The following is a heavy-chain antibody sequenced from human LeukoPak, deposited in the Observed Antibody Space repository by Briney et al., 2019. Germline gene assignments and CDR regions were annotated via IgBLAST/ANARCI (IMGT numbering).Heavy chain of an antibody. D-gene: IGHD2-15*01. Sequence: GSLRLSCAASGFTLSNYWVHWVRQAPGKGLVWVSRINEDGRTTTYADPVKGRFTISRDNAKNTLYLQMNSLRVEDTAVYYCARDLSGAHDFWGQGTLVTVSS. CDR2: INEDGRTT. V-gene: IGHV3-74*01. J-gene: IGHJ4*02. CDR1: GFTLSNYW. CDR3: ARDLSGAHDF.